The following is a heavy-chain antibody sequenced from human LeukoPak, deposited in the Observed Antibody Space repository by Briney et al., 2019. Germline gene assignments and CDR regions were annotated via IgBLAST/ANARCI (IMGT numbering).Heavy chain of an antibody. J-gene: IGHJ4*02. D-gene: IGHD2-21*02. V-gene: IGHV3-48*03. CDR2: ISSSGSTI. CDR1: GFTFSSYE. CDR3: ARAAYCGGDCYPLDY. Sequence: GGSLRLSCAASGFTFSSYEMNWVRQAPGKGLEWVSYISSSGSTIYYADSVKGRFTISRANAKNSLYLQMNSLRAEDTAVYYCARAAYCGGDCYPLDYWGQGTLVTVSS.